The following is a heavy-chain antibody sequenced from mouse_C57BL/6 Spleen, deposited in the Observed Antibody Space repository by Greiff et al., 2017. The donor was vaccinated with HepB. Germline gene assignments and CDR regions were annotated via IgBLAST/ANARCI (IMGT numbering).Heavy chain of an antibody. D-gene: IGHD4-1*01. V-gene: IGHV1-18*01. CDR1: GYTFTDYN. CDR3: ARRNWDVWFAY. J-gene: IGHJ3*01. Sequence: VQLQQSGPELVKPGASVKIPCKASGYTFTDYNMDWVKQSHGKSLEWIGDINPNNGGTIYNQKFKGKATLTVDKSSSTAYMELRSLTSEDTAVYYCARRNWDVWFAYWGQGTLVTVSA. CDR2: INPNNGGT.